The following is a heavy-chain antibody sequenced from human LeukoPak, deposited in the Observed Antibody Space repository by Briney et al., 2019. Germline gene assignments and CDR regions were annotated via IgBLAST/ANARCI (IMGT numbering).Heavy chain of an antibody. Sequence: ASVKVSCKASGGTFSSYAISWVRQAPGQGLEWMGGIIPIFGTANYAQKFQGRVTITADESTSTAYMELSSLRSEDTAVYYCARVPYYDSSGNSYYFDYWGQGTLVTVSS. CDR1: GGTFSSYA. CDR2: IIPIFGTA. D-gene: IGHD3-22*01. V-gene: IGHV1-69*13. J-gene: IGHJ4*02. CDR3: ARVPYYDSSGNSYYFDY.